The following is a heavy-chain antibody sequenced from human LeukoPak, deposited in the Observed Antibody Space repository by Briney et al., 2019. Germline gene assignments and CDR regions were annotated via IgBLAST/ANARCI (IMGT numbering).Heavy chain of an antibody. D-gene: IGHD5-24*01. Sequence: SETLSLTCTVPGGSISSYYWSWIRQPPGKGLEWIGYIYYSGSTNYNPSLKSRVTISVDTSKNQFSLKLSSVTAADTAVYYCARRRDGYKGFDYWGQGTLVTVSS. J-gene: IGHJ4*02. V-gene: IGHV4-59*01. CDR2: IYYSGST. CDR3: ARRRDGYKGFDY. CDR1: GGSISSYY.